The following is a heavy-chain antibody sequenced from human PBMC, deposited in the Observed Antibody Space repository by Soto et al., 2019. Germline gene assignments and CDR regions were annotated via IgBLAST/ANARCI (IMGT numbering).Heavy chain of an antibody. J-gene: IGHJ5*02. V-gene: IGHV1-69*06. Sequence: QVQLVQSGAEVKKPGSSVKVSCKASGGTFSSYAISWVRQAPGQGLEWMGGIIPIFGTANYAQKFQGRVTIDADKSTSTAYMELSSLRSEDTAVYYCARVIAARPDTNWFDPWGQGPLVTVSS. CDR2: IIPIFGTA. CDR3: ARVIAARPDTNWFDP. D-gene: IGHD6-6*01. CDR1: GGTFSSYA.